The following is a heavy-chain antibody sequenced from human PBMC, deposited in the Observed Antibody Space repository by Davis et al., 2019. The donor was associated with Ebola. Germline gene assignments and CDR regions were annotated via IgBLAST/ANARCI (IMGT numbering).Heavy chain of an antibody. D-gene: IGHD4-17*01. CDR3: TTTTVTTDY. CDR2: ISGSGGST. Sequence: GGSLRLSCAASGFTFSSYAMSWVRQAPGKGLEWVSAISGSGGSTYYADSVKGRFTISRDNSKNTAYLQMNSLKTEDTAVYYCTTTTVTTDYWGQGTLVTVSS. V-gene: IGHV3-23*01. CDR1: GFTFSSYA. J-gene: IGHJ4*02.